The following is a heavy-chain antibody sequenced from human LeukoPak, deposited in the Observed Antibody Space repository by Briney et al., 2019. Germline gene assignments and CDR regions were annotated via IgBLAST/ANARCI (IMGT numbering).Heavy chain of an antibody. CDR2: ITTYTGST. V-gene: IGHV1-18*01. CDR3: ARDEVYGERDFDY. Sequence: ASVKVSCKASGYTFSNSGFNWVRQAPGQGLEWMGWITTYTGSTNYAQKFQGRVTMTTDTSTSTAYMEPRSLTSDDTAVYYCARDEVYGERDFDYWGQGTPVTVSS. D-gene: IGHD4-17*01. J-gene: IGHJ4*02. CDR1: GYTFSNSG.